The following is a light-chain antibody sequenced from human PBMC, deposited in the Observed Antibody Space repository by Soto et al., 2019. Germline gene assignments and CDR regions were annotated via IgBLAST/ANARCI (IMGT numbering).Light chain of an antibody. CDR1: QIISSW. J-gene: IGKJ4*01. CDR2: KAS. V-gene: IGKV1-5*03. CDR3: QQDNSYSPLT. Sequence: DIQMTQSPYTLSASVGDRVTITCRASQIISSWLAWYQQKPGKAPKLLIYKASGLESGVPSRFSGSGSGTDFTLTISSLQPDDFATYYCQQDNSYSPLTFGGGTKVDIK.